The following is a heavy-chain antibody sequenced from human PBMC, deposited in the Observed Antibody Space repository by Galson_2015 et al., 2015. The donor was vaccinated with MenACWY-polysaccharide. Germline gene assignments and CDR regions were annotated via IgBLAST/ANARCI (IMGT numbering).Heavy chain of an antibody. V-gene: IGHV4-61*02. CDR1: GGSISSGSYY. J-gene: IGHJ6*02. CDR3: ARATFGLYGMDI. D-gene: IGHD3-16*01. CDR2: IYTSGST. Sequence: TLSLTCIVSGGSISSGSYYWSWIRQPAGKGLEWIGRIYTSGSTNYNPSLKSRVTISVDTSKNQFSLKLSSVTAADTAAYYCARATFGLYGMDIWGQGTTVTVSS.